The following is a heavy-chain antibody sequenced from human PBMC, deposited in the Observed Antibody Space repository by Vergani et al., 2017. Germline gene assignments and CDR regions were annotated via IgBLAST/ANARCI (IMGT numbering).Heavy chain of an antibody. CDR3: ARTYYDFWSGYGVFDY. CDR2: IYYSGST. CDR1: GGPISSYY. D-gene: IGHD3-3*01. J-gene: IGHJ4*02. Sequence: QVQLQESGPGLVKPSETLSLTCTVSGGPISSYYWSWIRQPPGKGLEWIGYIYYSGSTNYNPSLKSRVTISVDTSKNQFSLKLSSVTAADTAVYYCARTYYDFWSGYGVFDYWGQGTLVTVSS. V-gene: IGHV4-59*08.